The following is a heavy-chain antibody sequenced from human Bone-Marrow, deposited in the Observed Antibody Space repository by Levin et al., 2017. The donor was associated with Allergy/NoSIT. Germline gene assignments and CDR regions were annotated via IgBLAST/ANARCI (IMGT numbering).Heavy chain of an antibody. D-gene: IGHD1-26*01. CDR2: TSNKANSYTA. J-gene: IGHJ4*02. Sequence: AGGSLRLSCAASGFTLSDHYMDWVRQAPGKGLEWVGRTSNKANSYTADYAASVRGRFTISRDDSKNSVYLQMNSLKTEDTAVYYCTRRVGSNAYFDYWGQGTPVTVSS. V-gene: IGHV3-72*01. CDR3: TRRVGSNAYFDY. CDR1: GFTLSDHY.